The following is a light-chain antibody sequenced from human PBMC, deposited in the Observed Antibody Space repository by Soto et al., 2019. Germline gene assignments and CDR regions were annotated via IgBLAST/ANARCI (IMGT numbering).Light chain of an antibody. V-gene: IGKV3-20*01. J-gene: IGKJ1*01. CDR1: QSVSSSY. Sequence: DIVLPQSPGTLSLSPGERATLSCRASQSVSSSYLAWYQQKPGQAPRLLIYAASSRATGIPDRFSGSGSGTDFTLTISRLEPEDFAVYYCQQYGSSSWTFGQGTTVEIK. CDR3: QQYGSSSWT. CDR2: AAS.